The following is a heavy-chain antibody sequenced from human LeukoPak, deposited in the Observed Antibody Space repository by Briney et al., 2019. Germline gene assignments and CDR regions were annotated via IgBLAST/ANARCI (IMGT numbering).Heavy chain of an antibody. Sequence: PGGSLRLSCAASGFTFDDYGMSWVRQAPGKGLEWVSGINWNGVSTAYADSVKGRFTISRDNAKNSLYLQMNSLRAEDTALYYCARGYRWDYYYYYYMDVWGKGTTVTISS. V-gene: IGHV3-20*04. CDR2: INWNGVST. J-gene: IGHJ6*03. D-gene: IGHD2-8*02. CDR3: ARGYRWDYYYYYYMDV. CDR1: GFTFDDYG.